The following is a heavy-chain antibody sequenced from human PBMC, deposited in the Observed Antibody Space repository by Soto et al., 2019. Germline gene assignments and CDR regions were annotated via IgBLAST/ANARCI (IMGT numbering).Heavy chain of an antibody. CDR3: ASAGYYGSGSYYSPPGYYYGMDV. V-gene: IGHV1-69*06. CDR1: GGTFSSYA. D-gene: IGHD3-10*01. CDR2: IIPIFGTA. J-gene: IGHJ6*02. Sequence: SVKVSCKASGGTFSSYAISWVRQAPGQGLERMGGIIPIFGTANYAQKFQGRVTITADKSTSTAYMELSSLRSEDTAVYYCASAGYYGSGSYYSPPGYYYGMDVWGQGTTVTVSS.